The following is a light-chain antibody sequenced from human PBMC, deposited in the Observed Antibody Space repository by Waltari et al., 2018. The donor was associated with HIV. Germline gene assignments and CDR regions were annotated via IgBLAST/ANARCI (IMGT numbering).Light chain of an antibody. CDR1: QSISSY. CDR2: ASS. CDR3: QQSYTTPYS. J-gene: IGKJ2*03. V-gene: IGKV1-39*01. Sequence: QMTQTPYTLSASVGDRATITCLAGQSISSYLNWYQQKPGKAPKLLIYASSSLQSGVPSRFSGSGSGTDFTLTISSLQPEDFAKYHCQQSYTTPYSFGQGTKLAIK.